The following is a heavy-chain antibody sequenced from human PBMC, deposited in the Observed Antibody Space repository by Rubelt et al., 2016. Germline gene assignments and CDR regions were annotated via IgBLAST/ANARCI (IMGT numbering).Heavy chain of an antibody. CDR3: AKREEIFGVVMTYNWNPHFDY. D-gene: IGHD3-3*01. V-gene: IGHV3-48*01. CDR1: GFTFSSYS. Sequence: EVQLVESGGGLVQPGGSLRLSCAASGFTFSSYSMNWVRQAPGKGLEWVSYISSSSSTIYYADSVKGRFTISRDNAKNSLYLQMNSLRAEDTAVYYCAKREEIFGVVMTYNWNPHFDYWGQGTLVTVSS. CDR2: ISSSSSTI. J-gene: IGHJ4*02.